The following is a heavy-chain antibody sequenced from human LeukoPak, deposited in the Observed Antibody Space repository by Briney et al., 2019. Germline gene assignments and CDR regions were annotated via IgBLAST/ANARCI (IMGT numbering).Heavy chain of an antibody. CDR2: MRFGESDT. J-gene: IGHJ4*02. Sequence: QPGGSLRLSCAASGFTFSSYGMHWVRQVPGRGLEWVAFMRFGESDTYYRDSVRGRFTISRDNSKNTLYLQMNSLRAEDTAVYYCAREPRGSYGGYEVGGDYWGQGTLVTVSS. V-gene: IGHV3-30*02. D-gene: IGHD5-12*01. CDR1: GFTFSSYG. CDR3: AREPRGSYGGYEVGGDY.